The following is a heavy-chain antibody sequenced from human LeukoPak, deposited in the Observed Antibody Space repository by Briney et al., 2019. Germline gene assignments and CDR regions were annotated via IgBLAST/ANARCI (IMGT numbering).Heavy chain of an antibody. CDR3: ARAGYYGSGSHRWFDP. Sequence: ASVKVSCKASGYTFTSYAMHWVRQAPGQRLEWMGWINAGNGNTKYSQKFQGRVTITRDTSASTAYMELSSLRSEDTAVYYCARAGYYGSGSHRWFDPWGQGTLVTVSS. CDR2: INAGNGNT. CDR1: GYTFTSYA. D-gene: IGHD3-10*01. V-gene: IGHV1-3*01. J-gene: IGHJ5*02.